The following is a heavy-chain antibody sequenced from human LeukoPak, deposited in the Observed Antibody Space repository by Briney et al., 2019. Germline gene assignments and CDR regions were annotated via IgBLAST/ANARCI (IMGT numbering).Heavy chain of an antibody. CDR2: IYYSGST. CDR1: GGSISSSSYY. V-gene: IGHV4-39*07. J-gene: IGHJ4*02. Sequence: SETLSLTCTVSGGSISSSSYYWGWIRQPPGKGLEWIGSIYYSGSTYYNPSLKSRVTISVDTSKNQFSLKLSSVTAADTAVYYCARDCYDSSGYYYGFDYWAREPWSPSPQ. CDR3: ARDCYDSSGYYYGFDY. D-gene: IGHD3-22*01.